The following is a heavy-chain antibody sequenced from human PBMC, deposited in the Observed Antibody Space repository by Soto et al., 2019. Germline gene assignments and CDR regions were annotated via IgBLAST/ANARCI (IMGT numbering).Heavy chain of an antibody. CDR1: GFTFSSYA. Sequence: EVQLLESGGGLVQPGGSLRLSCAASGFTFSSYAMGWVRQAPGKGLDWVSAITGGGGSTYYADSVKGRFTISRDNSKNTLYLQMNSPRADDTAIYYCAKGSSVSRPYFFDYWGQGTLVTVSS. CDR3: AKGSSVSRPYFFDY. J-gene: IGHJ4*02. V-gene: IGHV3-23*01. CDR2: ITGGGGST. D-gene: IGHD3-22*01.